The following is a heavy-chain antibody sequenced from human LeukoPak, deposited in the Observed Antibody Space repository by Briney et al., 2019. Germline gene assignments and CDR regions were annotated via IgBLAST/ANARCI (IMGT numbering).Heavy chain of an antibody. D-gene: IGHD2-21*02. CDR1: GFTFSSYA. J-gene: IGHJ6*02. CDR3: AKSPLLSEIYYYYGMDV. Sequence: PGGSLRFSCAASGFTFSSYAMSWVRQAPGNGLEWVSAISGSGGSTYYADSVKGRFTISRDNSKNTLYLQMNSLRAEDTAVYYCAKSPLLSEIYYYYGMDVWGQGTTVTVSS. CDR2: ISGSGGST. V-gene: IGHV3-23*01.